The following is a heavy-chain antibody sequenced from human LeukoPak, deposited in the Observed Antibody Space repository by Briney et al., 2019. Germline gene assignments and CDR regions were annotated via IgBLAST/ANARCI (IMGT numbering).Heavy chain of an antibody. D-gene: IGHD3-16*01. CDR1: GYTFTSYA. Sequence: ASVTVSCTASGYTFTSYAMNWVRQAPGQGLEWMGWINTNTGNPTYAQGFTGRFVFSLDTSVSTAYLQISSLKAEDTAVYYCARTDYVQLPFYFDYWGQGTLVTVSS. V-gene: IGHV7-4-1*02. CDR3: ARTDYVQLPFYFDY. CDR2: INTNTGNP. J-gene: IGHJ4*02.